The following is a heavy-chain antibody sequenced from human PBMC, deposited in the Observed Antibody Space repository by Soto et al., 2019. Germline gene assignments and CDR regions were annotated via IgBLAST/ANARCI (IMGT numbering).Heavy chain of an antibody. CDR1: GGSISSSSYY. CDR3: ARVIGYCSSTSCSIYFDY. Sequence: SETLSLTCTVSGGSISSSSYYWGWIRQPPGKGLEWIGSIYYSGSTYYNPSLKSRVTISVDTSKNQFSLKLSSVTAADTAVYYCARVIGYCSSTSCSIYFDYWGQGTLVTVSS. V-gene: IGHV4-39*01. CDR2: IYYSGST. J-gene: IGHJ4*02. D-gene: IGHD2-2*01.